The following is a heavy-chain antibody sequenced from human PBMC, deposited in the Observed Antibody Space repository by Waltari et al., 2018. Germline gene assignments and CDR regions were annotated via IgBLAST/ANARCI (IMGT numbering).Heavy chain of an antibody. J-gene: IGHJ4*02. CDR3: ARGLDDSSGYWHY. Sequence: QLQLQESGPGLVKPSETLSLTCTVSGGSISSSSYYWGWIRQPPGKGLEWIGSIHYSGSTYYYPSLKSRVTISVDTSKSKVSLKLSCVTAADTAVYYCARGLDDSSGYWHYWGQGTLVTVSS. D-gene: IGHD3-22*01. CDR2: IHYSGST. CDR1: GGSISSSSYY. V-gene: IGHV4-39*01.